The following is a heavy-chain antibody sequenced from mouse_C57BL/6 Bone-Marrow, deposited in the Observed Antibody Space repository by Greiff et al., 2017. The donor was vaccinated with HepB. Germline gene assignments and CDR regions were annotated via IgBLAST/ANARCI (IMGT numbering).Heavy chain of an antibody. CDR1: GFTFSSYA. D-gene: IGHD2-4*01. CDR3: TSGYDYDVVFAY. CDR2: ISSGGDYI. J-gene: IGHJ3*01. Sequence: EVKLVESGEGLVKPGGSLKLSCAASGFTFSSYAMSWVRQTPEKRLEWVAYISSGGDYIYYADTVKGRFTISRDNARNTLYLQMSSLKSEDTAMYYCTSGYDYDVVFAYWGQGTLVTVSA. V-gene: IGHV5-9-1*02.